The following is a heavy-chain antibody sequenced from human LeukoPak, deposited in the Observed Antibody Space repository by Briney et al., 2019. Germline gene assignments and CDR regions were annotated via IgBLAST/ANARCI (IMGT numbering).Heavy chain of an antibody. D-gene: IGHD3-22*01. CDR2: ISGSGGRT. J-gene: IGHJ4*02. CDR1: GFTFSSYG. CDR3: AKDNRSVVSHFDY. Sequence: GGTLRLSCAASGFTFSSYGMSWVRQAPGKGPEWVSVISGSGGRTYHADSVKGRFTISRDNPKNTLYLQMNSLRAEDTAVYYCAKDNRSVVSHFDYWGQGTLVTVSS. V-gene: IGHV3-23*01.